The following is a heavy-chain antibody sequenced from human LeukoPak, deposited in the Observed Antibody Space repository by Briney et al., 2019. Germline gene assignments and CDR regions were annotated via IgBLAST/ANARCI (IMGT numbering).Heavy chain of an antibody. Sequence: GGSLRLSCAASGFTFSDYSMSWVRQVPGKGLEWVSGIGRVGYTYLADPVKGRFTISRDNSKNTVYLQMNSLRAEDTAIYYCVKDRPCDGCMPMDAWGQGTTVAVSS. V-gene: IGHV3-23*01. CDR2: IGRVGYT. D-gene: IGHD5-24*01. J-gene: IGHJ6*02. CDR3: VKDRPCDGCMPMDA. CDR1: GFTFSDYS.